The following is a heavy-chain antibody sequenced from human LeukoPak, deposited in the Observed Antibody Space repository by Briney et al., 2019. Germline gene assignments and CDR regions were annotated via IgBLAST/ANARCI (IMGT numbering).Heavy chain of an antibody. Sequence: GGSLRLSCAASGFSFSDHYVDWVRQAPGKGLEWVGRSGNKANRYTTEYAASVKGRFTISRDESKNALYLQMNSLKTEDTAVYYCARKTGDLYYFDYWGQGTLVTVSS. V-gene: IGHV3-72*01. CDR3: ARKTGDLYYFDY. J-gene: IGHJ4*02. CDR1: GFSFSDHY. CDR2: SGNKANRYTT. D-gene: IGHD7-27*01.